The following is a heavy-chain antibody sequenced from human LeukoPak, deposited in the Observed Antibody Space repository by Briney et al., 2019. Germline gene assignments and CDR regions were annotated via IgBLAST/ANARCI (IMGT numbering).Heavy chain of an antibody. Sequence: SETLSLTCTVSGGSISSYFWSWIRQPPGKTLEWIGDIHYGGTTNYNPSLESRVTISLHTSKNQFSLKLSSVTATDTAVYYCARHGERYDFWTGSSLYYYFGMDVWGRGTTVTVSS. CDR3: ARHGERYDFWTGSSLYYYFGMDV. CDR2: IHYGGTT. CDR1: GGSISSYF. V-gene: IGHV4-59*08. D-gene: IGHD3-3*01. J-gene: IGHJ6*02.